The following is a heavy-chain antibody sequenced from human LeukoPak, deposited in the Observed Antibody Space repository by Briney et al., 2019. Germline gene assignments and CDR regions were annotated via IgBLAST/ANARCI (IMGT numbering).Heavy chain of an antibody. CDR3: ARGYLSYGSGSYKIDY. V-gene: IGHV3-48*03. Sequence: GGSLRLSCAASGFTFSTYEMNWVRQAPGKGLEWVSYISSGNDPIYYADSVKGRFTIPRDNAKNSLYLQMNSLRVEDTAVYYCARGYLSYGSGSYKIDYWGQGTLVTVSS. CDR1: GFTFSTYE. J-gene: IGHJ4*02. CDR2: ISSGNDPI. D-gene: IGHD3-10*01.